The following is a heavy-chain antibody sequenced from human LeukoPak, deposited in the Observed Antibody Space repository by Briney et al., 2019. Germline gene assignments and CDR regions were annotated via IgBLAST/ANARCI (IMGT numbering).Heavy chain of an antibody. Sequence: PSETLSLTCAVYGGSFSGYYWSWIRQPPGKGLEWIGEINHSGSTNYNPSLKSRLTISVDASKNQFSLKLNSVTAADSAVYFCARDPLVRGMRASGFDFWGQGIQVTVSS. CDR3: ARDPLVRGMRASGFDF. CDR2: INHSGST. J-gene: IGHJ4*01. CDR1: GGSFSGYY. V-gene: IGHV4-34*01. D-gene: IGHD3-10*01.